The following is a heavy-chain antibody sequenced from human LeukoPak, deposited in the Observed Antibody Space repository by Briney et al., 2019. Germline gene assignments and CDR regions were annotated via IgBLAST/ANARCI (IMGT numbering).Heavy chain of an antibody. D-gene: IGHD4-11*01. V-gene: IGHV3-48*01. CDR3: ARDKYSNGNYYYYMDV. Sequence: GGSLRLSCAASGFTFSSYWMSWVRQAPGKGLEWVSYISSTSSTIYYADSVKGRFTISRDNAKNSLYLQMHSLRAEDTAVYYCARDKYSNGNYYYYMDVWGKGTTVTVSS. J-gene: IGHJ6*03. CDR2: ISSTSSTI. CDR1: GFTFSSYW.